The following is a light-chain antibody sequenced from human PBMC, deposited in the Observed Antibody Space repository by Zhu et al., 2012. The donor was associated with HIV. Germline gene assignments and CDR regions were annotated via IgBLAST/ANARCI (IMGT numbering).Light chain of an antibody. CDR1: QSVNSY. Sequence: EIVLTQSPATLSLSPGERATLSCRASQSVNSYLAWYQQKPGQAPRLLIYDASTRATGIPARFSGSGSGTEFTLTISSMQSEDFAVYYCQQYNNWPLTFGGGTKVEIK. J-gene: IGKJ4*01. V-gene: IGKV3-15*01. CDR2: DAS. CDR3: QQYNNWPLT.